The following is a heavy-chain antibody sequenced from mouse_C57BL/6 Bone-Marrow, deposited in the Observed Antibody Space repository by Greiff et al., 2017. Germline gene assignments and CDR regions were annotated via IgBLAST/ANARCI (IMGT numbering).Heavy chain of an antibody. CDR3: ASRLLRYPYDY. Sequence: QVQLQQPGAELVKPGASVRLSCKASGYTFTSYWMHWVKQRPGQGLEWIGMIHPNSGSTNYNEKFKSKATLTVDKSSSTAYMQLSSLTSEDSAVYYCASRLLRYPYDYWGQGTTLTVSS. CDR1: GYTFTSYW. CDR2: IHPNSGST. D-gene: IGHD1-1*01. J-gene: IGHJ2*01. V-gene: IGHV1-64*01.